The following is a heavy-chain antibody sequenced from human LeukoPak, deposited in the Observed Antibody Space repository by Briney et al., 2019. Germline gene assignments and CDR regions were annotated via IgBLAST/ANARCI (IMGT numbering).Heavy chain of an antibody. J-gene: IGHJ4*02. Sequence: AGGSLRLSCAASEFTFSSYAMTWVRQAPGKGLEWLSIISGSGDSTYYADSMKGRFTISRDSSKNTLYLQMNSLRVDDTAIYYCAKDGTRGIRFGKISHYFDYWGQGTLVTVSS. CDR1: EFTFSSYA. CDR3: AKDGTRGIRFGKISHYFDY. D-gene: IGHD3-10*01. V-gene: IGHV3-23*01. CDR2: ISGSGDST.